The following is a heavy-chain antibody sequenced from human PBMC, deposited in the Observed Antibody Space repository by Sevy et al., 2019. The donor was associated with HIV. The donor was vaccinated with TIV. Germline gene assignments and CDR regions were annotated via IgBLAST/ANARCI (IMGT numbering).Heavy chain of an antibody. V-gene: IGHV1-18*01. CDR1: GYTFTNYG. Sequence: ASVKVSCKPSGYTFTNYGISWVRQAPGQGLEWMGWIDADNGNTNYAQKFQGRVTMTTDTSTSTAYMELRSLTSDDTAVYYCARDRGYCSGGTCYRNCFDPWGQGTLVTVSS. D-gene: IGHD2-15*01. J-gene: IGHJ5*02. CDR2: IDADNGNT. CDR3: ARDRGYCSGGTCYRNCFDP.